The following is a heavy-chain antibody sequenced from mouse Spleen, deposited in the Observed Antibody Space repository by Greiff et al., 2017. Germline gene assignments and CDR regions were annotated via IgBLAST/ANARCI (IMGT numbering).Heavy chain of an antibody. V-gene: IGHV1-18*01. CDR3: ARRDMVTFYYAMDY. D-gene: IGHD2-1*01. J-gene: IGHJ4*01. CDR2: INPNNGGT. Sequence: VQLQQSGPELVKPGASVKIPCKASGYTFTDYNMDWVKQSHGKSLEWIGDINPNNGGTIYNQKFKGKATLTVDKSSSTAYMELRSLTSEDTAVYYCARRDMVTFYYAMDYWGQGTSVTVSS. CDR1: GYTFTDYN.